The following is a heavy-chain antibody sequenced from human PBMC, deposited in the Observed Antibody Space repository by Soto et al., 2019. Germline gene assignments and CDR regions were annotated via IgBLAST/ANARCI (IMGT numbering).Heavy chain of an antibody. V-gene: IGHV4-4*02. Sequence: LDTLSLNFAFSGCSITCTNWWSGVCPPPRRGLEGIGEIYHSGSTNYNPSLKSRVTISVDKSKNQFSLKLSSVTAADTAVYYCARDSRVSHSFGGALNPLSTKYYYGMDVWGQGTTVS. J-gene: IGHJ6*02. D-gene: IGHD3-10*01. CDR2: IYHSGST. CDR3: ARDSRVSHSFGGALNPLSTKYYYGMDV. CDR1: GCSITCTNW.